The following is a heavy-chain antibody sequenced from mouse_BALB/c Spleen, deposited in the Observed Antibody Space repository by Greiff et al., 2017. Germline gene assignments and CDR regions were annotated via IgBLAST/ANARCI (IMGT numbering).Heavy chain of an antibody. CDR3: TRSRQLGLPAWFAY. V-gene: IGHV1-69*02. CDR1: GYTFTSYW. Sequence: QVQLKQSGAELVRPGASVKLSCKASGYTFTSYWINWVKQRPGQGLEWIGNIYPSDSYTNYNQKFKDKATLTVDKSSSTAYMQLSSPTSEDSAVYYCTRSRQLGLPAWFAYWGQGTLVTVSA. D-gene: IGHD3-2*01. CDR2: IYPSDSYT. J-gene: IGHJ3*01.